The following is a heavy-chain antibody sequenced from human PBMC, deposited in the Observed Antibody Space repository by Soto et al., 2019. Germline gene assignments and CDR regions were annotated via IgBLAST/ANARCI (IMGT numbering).Heavy chain of an antibody. Sequence: SETLSLTCAVSGGSISSNRHYWDWIRQPPGKGLEWIGNIYYSGTTTNYNPSLKSRVTLSLDTSRNQFSLKLSSVTAADTAVYYCARLGGSYAVPHFDYWGQGTLVTVSS. D-gene: IGHD1-26*01. CDR1: GGSISSNRHY. CDR2: IYYSGTTT. J-gene: IGHJ4*02. CDR3: ARLGGSYAVPHFDY. V-gene: IGHV4-61*05.